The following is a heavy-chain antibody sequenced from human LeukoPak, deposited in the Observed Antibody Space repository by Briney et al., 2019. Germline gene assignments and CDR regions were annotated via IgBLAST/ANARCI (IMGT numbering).Heavy chain of an antibody. J-gene: IGHJ6*03. CDR1: GGSISSSSYY. CDR2: IYYSGST. D-gene: IGHD2-2*01. V-gene: IGHV4-39*01. Sequence: PSETLSLTCTVSGGSISSSSYYWGWIRQPPGKGLEWIGSIYYSGSTYYNPSLKSRVTISVDTSKNQFPLKLSSVTAADTAVYYCARRPEYCSSTSCLGYYYYYMDVWGKGTTVTVSS. CDR3: ARRPEYCSSTSCLGYYYYYMDV.